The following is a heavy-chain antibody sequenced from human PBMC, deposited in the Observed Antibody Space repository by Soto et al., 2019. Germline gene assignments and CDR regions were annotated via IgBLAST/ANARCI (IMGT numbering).Heavy chain of an antibody. Sequence: EVQLLESGGGLVQPGGSLRLSCAASGFSFTAYAMSWVRQAPGKGLEWVSGLVGSGDPIFYAASVRGRFTVSRDNSKNTLFLQMSSLRADDTAIYYCAKDAIANNGIWEPFDMWGRGTGVTVSS. CDR2: LVGSGDPI. CDR1: GFSFTAYA. CDR3: AKDAIANNGIWEPFDM. V-gene: IGHV3-23*01. J-gene: IGHJ3*02. D-gene: IGHD2-8*01.